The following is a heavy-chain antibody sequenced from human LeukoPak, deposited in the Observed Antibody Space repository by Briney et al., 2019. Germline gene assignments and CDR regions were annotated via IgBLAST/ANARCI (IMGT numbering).Heavy chain of an antibody. J-gene: IGHJ4*02. CDR2: IDGGGGRT. CDR3: AKDFYDSSGSRYDY. V-gene: IGHV3-23*01. Sequence: GGSLRLSCAASGFTFSSYSMSWVRQAPGVGLEWVSAIDGGGGRTWHADSVRGRFTISRDNSKNTLFMQMNSLRAEDTAVYYCAKDFYDSSGSRYDYWGQGTLVTVSS. CDR1: GFTFSSYS. D-gene: IGHD3-22*01.